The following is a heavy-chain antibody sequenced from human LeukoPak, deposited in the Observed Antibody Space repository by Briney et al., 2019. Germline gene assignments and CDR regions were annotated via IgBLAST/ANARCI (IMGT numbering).Heavy chain of an antibody. Sequence: ASVRVSCKVSGYTLTELSMHWVRQAPGKGLEWMGGFDPEDGETIYAQKFQGRVTMTRDTSMSSAYMELSNLRPEDTAVYYCARGSFSRWTTQSYFDYWGQGTLVTVSS. CDR1: GYTLTELS. D-gene: IGHD4-23*01. CDR3: ARGSFSRWTTQSYFDY. CDR2: FDPEDGET. J-gene: IGHJ4*02. V-gene: IGHV1-24*01.